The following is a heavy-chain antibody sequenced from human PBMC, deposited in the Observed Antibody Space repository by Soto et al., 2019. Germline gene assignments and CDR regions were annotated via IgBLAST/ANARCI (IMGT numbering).Heavy chain of an antibody. Sequence: GASVKVSCKVSGYTLTELSMHWVRQATGQGPEWMGWMNPHSGNTGYAQKFQGRITMTRDTSIRTAYMELNSLTSDDTAVYYCATYCSGGSCYVYWGQGTPVTVSS. D-gene: IGHD2-15*01. V-gene: IGHV1-8*01. CDR2: MNPHSGNT. CDR3: ATYCSGGSCYVY. J-gene: IGHJ4*02. CDR1: GYTLTELS.